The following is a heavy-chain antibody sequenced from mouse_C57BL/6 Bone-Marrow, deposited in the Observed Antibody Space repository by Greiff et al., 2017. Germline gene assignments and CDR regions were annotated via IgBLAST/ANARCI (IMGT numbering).Heavy chain of an antibody. V-gene: IGHV1-15*01. D-gene: IGHD2-5*01. Sequence: QVQLKQSGAELVRPGASVTLSCKASGYTFTDYEMHWVKQTPVHGLEWIGAIDPETGGTAYNQKFKGKAILTADKSSSTAYMELRGLTSEDSAVYYCTRLFFYYSKDWGQGTTLTVSS. CDR3: TRLFFYYSKD. J-gene: IGHJ2*01. CDR2: IDPETGGT. CDR1: GYTFTDYE.